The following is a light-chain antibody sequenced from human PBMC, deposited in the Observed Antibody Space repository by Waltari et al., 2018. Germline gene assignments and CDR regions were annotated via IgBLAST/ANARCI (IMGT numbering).Light chain of an antibody. J-gene: IGLJ2*01. Sequence: ELTQPHSVSVSPGQTATISCSGETLAKNYASWYQQRPGQSPLLIIYQDNRRPSEIPDRFAVSGSGNTATLTIRGAQVQDEADYYCQSWAADNIIFGGPTKLTVL. CDR1: TLAKNY. V-gene: IGLV3-1*01. CDR3: QSWAADNII. CDR2: QDN.